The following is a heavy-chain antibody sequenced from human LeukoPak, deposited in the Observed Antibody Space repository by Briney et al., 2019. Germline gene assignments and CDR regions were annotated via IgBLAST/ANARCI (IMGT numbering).Heavy chain of an antibody. D-gene: IGHD2-21*02. CDR1: GYTFTNYY. Sequence: ASVKVSCKASGYTFTNYYMHWVRQAPGQGLEWLRLINPNGGGTTYAQKFQGRVTTTRDTSTSTVYMELSSLRSEDTAVYYCARDRHIVVVTATPDYWGQGTLVTVSS. CDR3: ARDRHIVVVTATPDY. J-gene: IGHJ4*02. CDR2: INPNGGGT. V-gene: IGHV1-46*01.